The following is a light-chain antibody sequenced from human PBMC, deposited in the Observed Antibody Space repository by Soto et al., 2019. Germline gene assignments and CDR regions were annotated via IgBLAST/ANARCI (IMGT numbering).Light chain of an antibody. CDR2: GAS. CDR3: QQSNNWPYT. CDR1: QSVSDN. V-gene: IGKV3-15*01. J-gene: IGKJ2*01. Sequence: EVVMTQSPATLSVSPGERVTLSCRASQSVSDNLAWYQQKPGQAPSLLIYGASTRATTIPGRFSGSGSGTEFTLTISSLQSEDFSVYYCQQSNNWPYTFGPGTKL.